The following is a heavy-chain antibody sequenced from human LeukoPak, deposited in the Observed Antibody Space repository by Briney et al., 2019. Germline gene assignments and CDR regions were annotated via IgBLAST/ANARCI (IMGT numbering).Heavy chain of an antibody. Sequence: TGGSLRLSCAAYGFAFCSYEMKWVRQAPGKGLEWVSYTSSSGSTIYYADSVKGRFTISRDNAKNSLYLQMNSLRADDTAVYYCASLAAGIFSYYYYMDVWGKGTTVTVSS. D-gene: IGHD2-15*01. CDR2: TSSSGSTI. J-gene: IGHJ6*03. CDR1: GFAFCSYE. V-gene: IGHV3-48*03. CDR3: ASLAAGIFSYYYYMDV.